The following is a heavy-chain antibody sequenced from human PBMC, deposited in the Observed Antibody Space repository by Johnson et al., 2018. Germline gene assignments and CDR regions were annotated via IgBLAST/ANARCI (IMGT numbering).Heavy chain of an antibody. J-gene: IGHJ1*01. CDR3: SRVRSRNAAEYFQH. CDR1: GFTSGDYA. Sequence: EVQLVESGGGLVQQGRSLRLACTASGFTSGDYAMSWFRQAPGKGLEWLCFIRSNAYGGKTEYAASVKGRFTISRDDSKRIAYLQMNSLKTEDTAVYYCSRVRSRNAAEYFQHWGQGTLVTVSS. V-gene: IGHV3-49*03. CDR2: IRSNAYGGKT.